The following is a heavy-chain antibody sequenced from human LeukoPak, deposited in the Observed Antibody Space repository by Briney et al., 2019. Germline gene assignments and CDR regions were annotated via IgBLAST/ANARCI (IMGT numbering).Heavy chain of an antibody. CDR2: INSDGSST. D-gene: IGHD3-22*01. V-gene: IGHV3-74*01. CDR1: GFTFSSYW. J-gene: IGHJ6*03. Sequence: GGSLRLSCAASGFTFSSYWMHWVRQAPGKGLVWVSRINSDGSSTSYADSVKGRFTISRDNAKNTLYLQMNSLRAEDTAVYYCSKTRTYYYDSSGPESGYYHYMDVWGKGTTVTVSS. CDR3: SKTRTYYYDSSGPESGYYHYMDV.